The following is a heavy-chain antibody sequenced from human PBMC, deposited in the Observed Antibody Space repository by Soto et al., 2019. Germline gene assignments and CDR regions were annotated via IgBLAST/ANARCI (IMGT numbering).Heavy chain of an antibody. CDR3: ARATRVRGVITKALDY. D-gene: IGHD3-10*01. CDR1: GGTISSGFYY. Sequence: TSVTLCLTCTVAGGTISSGFYYWSWLRQHPGKGLEWIGYIYYSGSTYHNPSLKSRVTIPVDTSKNQFSLKLSSVTAADTAVYYCARATRVRGVITKALDYWGQGTLVTVSS. V-gene: IGHV4-31*03. J-gene: IGHJ4*02. CDR2: IYYSGST.